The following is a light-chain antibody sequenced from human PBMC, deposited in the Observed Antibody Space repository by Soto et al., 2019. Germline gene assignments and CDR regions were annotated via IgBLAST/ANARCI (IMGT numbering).Light chain of an antibody. Sequence: EIVLTQSPATLSLSPGDRATLSCRASQSVSSYLAWYQQKPGQAPRLLIYDASNRATGIPARFSGSGSGTDFTLTISSLEPEDFAVYYCQQGESWPLTFGGGTKVEI. CDR1: QSVSSY. J-gene: IGKJ4*01. CDR3: QQGESWPLT. V-gene: IGKV3-11*01. CDR2: DAS.